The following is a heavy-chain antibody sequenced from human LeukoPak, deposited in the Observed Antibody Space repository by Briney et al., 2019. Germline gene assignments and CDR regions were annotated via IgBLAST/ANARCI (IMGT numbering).Heavy chain of an antibody. Sequence: GGSLRLSCAASGFTFDDYAMHWVRQAPGKGLEWVSAISGSGTNTYYADSVKDRFTISRDNSKNTLYLQMNSLRAEDTAVYYCAKGFRIQRDNWGQGALVTVSS. V-gene: IGHV3-23*01. CDR3: AKGFRIQRDN. CDR2: ISGSGTNT. CDR1: GFTFDDYA. D-gene: IGHD5-18*01. J-gene: IGHJ4*02.